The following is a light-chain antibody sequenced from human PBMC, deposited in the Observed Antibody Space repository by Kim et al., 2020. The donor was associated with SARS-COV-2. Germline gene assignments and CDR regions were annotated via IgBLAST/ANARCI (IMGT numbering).Light chain of an antibody. CDR2: GKN. V-gene: IGLV3-19*01. J-gene: IGLJ3*02. CDR1: SLRSYY. Sequence: SSELTQDPAVSVALGQTVTIPCQGDSLRSYYTSWYQQKPGQAPVLIVYGKNSRPSGIPDRFSGSFSGNTASLTITGAQAADEAAYYCGSRDTSGDQWMFGGGTQLTVL. CDR3: GSRDTSGDQWM.